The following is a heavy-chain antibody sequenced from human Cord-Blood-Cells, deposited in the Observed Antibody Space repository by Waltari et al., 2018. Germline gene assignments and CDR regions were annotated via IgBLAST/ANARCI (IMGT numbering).Heavy chain of an antibody. CDR2: IDYSGCT. J-gene: IGHJ3*02. CDR3: ARIGTMVRGVARAFDI. V-gene: IGHV4-39*01. D-gene: IGHD3-10*01. CDR1: GGSISSSSYY. Sequence: QLQLQESGPGLVKPSETLSLTCTVSGGSISSSSYYWGWLRQPPGKGLEWIGSIDYSGCTYSPPSVESRVTISVETAKNRFCLKLSAVTAADTAVYYCARIGTMVRGVARAFDIWGQGTMVTVAS.